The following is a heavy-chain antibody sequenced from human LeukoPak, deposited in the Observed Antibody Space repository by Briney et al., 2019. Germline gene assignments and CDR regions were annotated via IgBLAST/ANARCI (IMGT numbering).Heavy chain of an antibody. J-gene: IGHJ4*02. D-gene: IGHD3-3*01. CDR2: IYYSGST. CDR3: ARVTALRSFWSGYYRGEYYFDY. CDR1: GGSISSSSYY. V-gene: IGHV4-39*07. Sequence: SETLSLTCTVSGGSISSSSYYWGWIRQPPGKGLEWIGSIYYSGSTYYNPSLKSRVTISVDTSKNQFSLKLSSVTAADTAVYYCARVTALRSFWSGYYRGEYYFDYWGQGTLVTVSS.